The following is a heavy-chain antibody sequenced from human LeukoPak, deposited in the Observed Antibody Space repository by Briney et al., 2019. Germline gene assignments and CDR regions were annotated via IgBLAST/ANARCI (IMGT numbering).Heavy chain of an antibody. D-gene: IGHD3-16*01. Sequence: PGGSLRLSCAASGFTFNNYWIHWVRQAPGKGLGWVSRVNPGGSIANFADSVKGRFTISRDNARNTVFLQTSSLTAEDTAVYYCVRGTYHAYYMDVWGKGTTVTVSS. CDR1: GFTFNNYW. CDR3: VRGTYHAYYMDV. J-gene: IGHJ6*03. CDR2: VNPGGSIA. V-gene: IGHV3-74*01.